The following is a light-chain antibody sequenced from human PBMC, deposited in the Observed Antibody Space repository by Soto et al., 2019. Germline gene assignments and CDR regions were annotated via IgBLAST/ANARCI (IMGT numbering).Light chain of an antibody. Sequence: QSVLTQPASVSGSPGQSITISCTGTSSDVGGYNYVSWYQQHPGKAPKLMIYEVSNRPSGVSNRFSCSKSGNTASLTISGLQAEDEADYYCSSYTSSCTPYVIVPGTKETVL. V-gene: IGLV2-14*01. CDR3: SSYTSSCTPYV. CDR2: EVS. CDR1: SSDVGGYNY. J-gene: IGLJ1*01.